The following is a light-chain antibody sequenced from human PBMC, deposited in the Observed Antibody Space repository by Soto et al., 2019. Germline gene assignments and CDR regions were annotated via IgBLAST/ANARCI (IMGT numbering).Light chain of an antibody. Sequence: SYELTQPPSVSVSPGQTATITCSGNKLGDKYVSWFQQKTGRPPVLVIYQDTMRPSGIPVRFSASNSGNTATLTISETQTLDEADYYCQAWDSDTVAVFGPGTKVTVL. CDR1: KLGDKY. CDR2: QDT. J-gene: IGLJ1*01. CDR3: QAWDSDTVAV. V-gene: IGLV3-1*01.